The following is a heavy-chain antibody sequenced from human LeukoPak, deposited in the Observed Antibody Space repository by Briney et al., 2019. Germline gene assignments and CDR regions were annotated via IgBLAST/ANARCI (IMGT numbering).Heavy chain of an antibody. CDR2: ISGSDGRT. J-gene: IGHJ5*02. CDR1: GFTFSNYA. V-gene: IGHV3-23*01. D-gene: IGHD3-10*01. Sequence: GGSLRLSCAASGFTFSNYAMNWVRQAQGKGLEWVSGISGSDGRTYHADSVKGRFTISRDNSKNTLYLQMNSLRVEDTAVYYCAKDLQIWFGELFSWGQGTLVSVSS. CDR3: AKDLQIWFGELFS.